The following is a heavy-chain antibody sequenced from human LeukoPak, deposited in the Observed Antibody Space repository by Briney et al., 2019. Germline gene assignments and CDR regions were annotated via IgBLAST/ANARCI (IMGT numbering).Heavy chain of an antibody. V-gene: IGHV4-34*01. CDR3: AREFELVVVLAATRYFDY. Sequence: ASETLPLTCAVYGGSFSGYYWSWIRQPPGKGLEWIGEINHSGSTNYNPSLKSRVTISVDTSKNQFSLKLSSVTAADTAVYYCAREFELVVVLAATRYFDYWGRGTLVTVSS. CDR2: INHSGST. J-gene: IGHJ4*02. CDR1: GGSFSGYY. D-gene: IGHD2-15*01.